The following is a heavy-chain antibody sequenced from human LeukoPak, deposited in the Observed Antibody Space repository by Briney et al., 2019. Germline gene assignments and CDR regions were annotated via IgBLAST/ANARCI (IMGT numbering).Heavy chain of an antibody. Sequence: SQTLSLTCATSGDSVSNNGAAWNWIRQSPSRGFEWLGRTYYRSTWFCDYAISLKSRITINPDTSKNQFSLHLKSVTPEDTAMYYCARDRPNDQSFDLWAQGSLVSVSS. V-gene: IGHV6-1*01. J-gene: IGHJ5*02. CDR1: GDSVSNNGAA. CDR2: TYYRSTWFC. D-gene: IGHD1-1*01. CDR3: ARDRPNDQSFDL.